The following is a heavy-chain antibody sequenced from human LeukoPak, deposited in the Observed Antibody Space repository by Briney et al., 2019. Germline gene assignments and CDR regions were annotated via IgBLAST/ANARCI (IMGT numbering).Heavy chain of an antibody. CDR3: ARNPPPDAFDI. D-gene: IGHD1-14*01. J-gene: IGHJ3*02. V-gene: IGHV4-39*07. CDR2: IYYSGST. CDR1: GGSISSSSYY. Sequence: SETLSLTCTVSGGSISSSSYYWGWLRPPPGKGLEWIGSIYYSGSTYYNPSLKSRVTISVDTSKNQFSLKLSSVTAADTAVYYCARNPPPDAFDIWGQGTMVTVSS.